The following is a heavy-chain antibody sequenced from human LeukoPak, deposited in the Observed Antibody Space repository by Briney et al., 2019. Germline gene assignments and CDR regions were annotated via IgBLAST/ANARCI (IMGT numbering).Heavy chain of an antibody. D-gene: IGHD2-2*01. Sequence: GGSLRLSCAASGFTFSGSAMHWVRQASGNGLEWIGRIRSKANSYVTAYAASVTGRFTISRDDSRNTAYLQMHSLSTEDTAVYYCTRHSGTYCSRANCYVDNFYGLDVWGQGTRVTVSS. CDR3: TRHSGTYCSRANCYVDNFYGLDV. V-gene: IGHV3-73*01. CDR2: IRSKANSYVT. J-gene: IGHJ6*02. CDR1: GFTFSGSA.